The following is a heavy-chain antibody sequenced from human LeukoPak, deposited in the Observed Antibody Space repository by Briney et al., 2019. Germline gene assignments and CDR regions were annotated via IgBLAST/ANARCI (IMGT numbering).Heavy chain of an antibody. CDR2: ISSSGSTI. CDR1: GFTFSSYE. CDR3: ARDFGLDPFDY. Sequence: PGGSLRLSCAASGFTFSSYEMNWVRQAPGKGLEWVSYISSSGSTIYYADSVKGRFTISRDNAKNSLYLKMNSLRAEDTAVYYCARDFGLDPFDYWGQGTLVTVSS. D-gene: IGHD3-3*01. V-gene: IGHV3-48*03. J-gene: IGHJ4*02.